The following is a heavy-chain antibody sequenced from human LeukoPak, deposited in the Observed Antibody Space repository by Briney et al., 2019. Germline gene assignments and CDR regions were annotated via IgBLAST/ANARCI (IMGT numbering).Heavy chain of an antibody. Sequence: ASVKVSCKASGYTFTSYDINWVRQATGQGLEWMGWMNPNSGNTGYAQKFQGRVTMTRNTSISTAYMELSSLRSEDTAVYYCARLAYCGGDCYFNWFDPWGQGTLVTVSS. CDR3: ARLAYCGGDCYFNWFDP. D-gene: IGHD2-21*01. CDR1: GYTFTSYD. CDR2: MNPNSGNT. V-gene: IGHV1-8*01. J-gene: IGHJ5*02.